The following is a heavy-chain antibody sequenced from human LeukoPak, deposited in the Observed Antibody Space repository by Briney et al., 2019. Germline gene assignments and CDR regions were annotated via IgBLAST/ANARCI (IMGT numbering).Heavy chain of an antibody. CDR1: GFTFSSYA. D-gene: IGHD6-6*01. CDR3: AKDGRASRPYFYYGKDV. V-gene: IGHV3-23*01. J-gene: IGHJ6*02. CDR2: ISGSGGDT. Sequence: PGGSLRLSCAASGFTFSSYAMSWVRQAPGKGLEWVSGISGSGGDTYYADSVKGRFTISRDNSKSTLYLQMNSLRAEDTAVYYCAKDGRASRPYFYYGKDVWGQGTTITVSS.